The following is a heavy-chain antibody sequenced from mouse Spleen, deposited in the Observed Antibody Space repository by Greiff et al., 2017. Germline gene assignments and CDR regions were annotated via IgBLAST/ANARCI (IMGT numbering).Heavy chain of an antibody. J-gene: IGHJ3*01. CDR3: AREGNYLFAY. V-gene: IGHV5-6-3*01. D-gene: IGHD2-1*01. CDR1: GFTFSSYG. CDR2: INSNGGST. Sequence: EVKLMESGGGLVQPGGSLKLSCAASGFTFSSYGMSWVRQTPDKRLELVATINSNGGSTYYPDSVKGRFTISRDNAKNTLYLQMSSLKSEDTAMYYCAREGNYLFAYWGQGTLVTVSA.